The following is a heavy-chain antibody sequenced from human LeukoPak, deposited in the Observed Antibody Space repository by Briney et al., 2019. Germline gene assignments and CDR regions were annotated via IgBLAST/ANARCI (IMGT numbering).Heavy chain of an antibody. J-gene: IGHJ4*02. CDR2: INPNSGGT. D-gene: IGHD2-2*01. V-gene: IGHV1-2*02. CDR1: GYTFIGYY. Sequence: EASVKVSCKASGYTFIGYYMHWVRQAPGQGLEWMGWINPNSGGTNYAQKFQGRVTMTRDTSISTAYMELSRLTSDDTAVYYCARVPHCSGISCSDHWGQGTLVTVSS. CDR3: ARVPHCSGISCSDH.